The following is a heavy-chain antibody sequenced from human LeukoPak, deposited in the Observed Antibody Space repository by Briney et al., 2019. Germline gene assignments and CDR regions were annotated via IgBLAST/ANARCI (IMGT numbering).Heavy chain of an antibody. Sequence: ASVKVSCKASGYSFTCYYMHWVRQAPGQGLEWMGWISPNSGGTHYAQKFQGRVTMTTDTTIGTAYMELSRLTSDDTAVYYCASALNSRSSSCWGQGTRVTVSS. V-gene: IGHV1-2*02. D-gene: IGHD6-13*01. CDR2: ISPNSGGT. CDR1: GYSFTCYY. J-gene: IGHJ4*01. CDR3: ASALNSRSSSC.